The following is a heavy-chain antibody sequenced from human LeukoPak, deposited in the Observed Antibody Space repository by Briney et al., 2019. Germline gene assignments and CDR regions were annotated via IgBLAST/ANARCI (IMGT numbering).Heavy chain of an antibody. CDR1: GFTFSSYG. D-gene: IGHD5-18*01. CDR3: ARDWILAAQPINFFDY. CDR2: ISYDGTNK. Sequence: GSLRLSCAASGFTFSSYGMHWVRQAPGKGLEWVAVISYDGTNKYYEDSVKGRFTISRDNSKNTLYLQINSLRAEDTAVYYCARDWILAAQPINFFDYWGQGTLVTVSS. J-gene: IGHJ4*02. V-gene: IGHV3-30*03.